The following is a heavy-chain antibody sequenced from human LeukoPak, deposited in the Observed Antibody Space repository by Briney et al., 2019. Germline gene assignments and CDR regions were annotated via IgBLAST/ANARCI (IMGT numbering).Heavy chain of an antibody. J-gene: IGHJ3*02. V-gene: IGHV4-61*02. CDR1: GYSISSGYY. D-gene: IGHD3-10*01. CDR3: ATITYYYGSGAFDI. CDR2: IYTSGST. Sequence: SETLSLTCAVSGYSISSGYYWSWIRQPAGKGLEWIGRIYTSGSTNYNPSLKSRVTISVDTSKNQFSLKLSSVTAADTAVYYCATITYYYGSGAFDIWGQGTMVTVSS.